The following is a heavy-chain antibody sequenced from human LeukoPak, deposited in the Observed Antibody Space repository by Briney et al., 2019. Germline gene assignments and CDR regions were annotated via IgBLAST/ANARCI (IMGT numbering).Heavy chain of an antibody. J-gene: IGHJ4*02. V-gene: IGHV3-11*01. D-gene: IGHD1-26*01. CDR3: AGQEPWDYFDY. Sequence: PGGSLRLSCAASGFTFSDYYMSWIRQAPGKGLEWVSYISSSGSTIYYADSVKGRFTISRDNAKNSLYLQMNSLRAEDTAVHYCAGQEPWDYFDYWGQGTLVTVSS. CDR2: ISSSGSTI. CDR1: GFTFSDYY.